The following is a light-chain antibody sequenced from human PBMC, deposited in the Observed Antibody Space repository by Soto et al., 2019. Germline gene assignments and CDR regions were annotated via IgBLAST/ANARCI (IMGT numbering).Light chain of an antibody. Sequence: EIVLTQSPATLSLSPGEGATLSCRASQSIGSYLAWYQQKPGQAPRLLIYDASSRATGIPARFSGSGSGTDFTLTISSLEPEDFAVYYCQQRSDWPPWTFGQGTKVEIK. CDR2: DAS. CDR1: QSIGSY. V-gene: IGKV3-11*01. CDR3: QQRSDWPPWT. J-gene: IGKJ1*01.